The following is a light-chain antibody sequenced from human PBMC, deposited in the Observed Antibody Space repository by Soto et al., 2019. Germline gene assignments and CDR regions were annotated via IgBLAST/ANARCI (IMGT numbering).Light chain of an antibody. CDR1: SSDVGSYNL. Sequence: QSALTQPASVSGSPGQSITISCTGTSSDVGSYNLVSWYQQHPGKAPKLMIYEGSKRPSGVSNRFSGSKSGNTASLTISGLQAEDEADYYCRSYAGSSTLGVVFGGGTKLTVL. CDR2: EGS. CDR3: RSYAGSSTLGVV. V-gene: IGLV2-23*01. J-gene: IGLJ2*01.